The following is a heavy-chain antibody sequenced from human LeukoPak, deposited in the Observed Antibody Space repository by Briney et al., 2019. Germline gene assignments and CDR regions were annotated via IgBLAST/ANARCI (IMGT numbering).Heavy chain of an antibody. CDR2: ISNSGSTI. CDR3: ARGPYAWGSYFSGGYYYYMDV. Sequence: GGSLRLSCAASGFTFSSYEMNWVRQAPGKGLEWVSYISNSGSTIYYTDSVKGRFTISRDNAKNSLYLQMNSLRAEDTAVYYCARGPYAWGSYFSGGYYYYMDVWGKGTTVTISS. V-gene: IGHV3-48*03. D-gene: IGHD3-10*01. J-gene: IGHJ6*03. CDR1: GFTFSSYE.